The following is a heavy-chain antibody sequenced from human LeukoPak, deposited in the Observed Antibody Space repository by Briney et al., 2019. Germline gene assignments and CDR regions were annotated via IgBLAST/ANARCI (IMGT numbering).Heavy chain of an antibody. CDR1: GGSVSNSSYY. CDR3: ARLEPPYYFDY. V-gene: IGHV4-39*01. J-gene: IGHJ4*02. D-gene: IGHD1-14*01. Sequence: SETLSLTCTVSGGSVSNSSYYWGWIRQPPGKGLEWIGSIYYSGSTYYNPSLKSRVTISVDTSKNQFSLKLSSVTAADTTVYYCARLEPPYYFDYWGQGTLVTVSS. CDR2: IYYSGST.